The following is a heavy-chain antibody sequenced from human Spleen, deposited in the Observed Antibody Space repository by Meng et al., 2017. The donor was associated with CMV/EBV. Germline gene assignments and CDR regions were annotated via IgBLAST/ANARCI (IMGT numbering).Heavy chain of an antibody. Sequence: GSLRLSCTVSGGSISSYYWSWIRQPPGKGLEWIGYIYYTGSTNYNASLKSRVTISVDTSKNQFSLKLSSVTAADTAVYYCANLKLFHLSSHHNYYYYYGMDVWGQGTTVTVSS. CDR3: ANLKLFHLSSHHNYYYYYGMDV. CDR2: IYYTGST. J-gene: IGHJ6*02. CDR1: GGSISSYY. V-gene: IGHV4-59*01. D-gene: IGHD2-15*01.